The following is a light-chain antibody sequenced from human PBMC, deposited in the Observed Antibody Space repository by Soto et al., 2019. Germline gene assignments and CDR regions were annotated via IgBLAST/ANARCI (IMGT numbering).Light chain of an antibody. CDR1: SSDVGGSRY. CDR2: EVS. CDR3: SSYTGSGVV. Sequence: QSALTQPASVSGSPGQSITISCTGTSSDVGGSRYVSWYQHHPGKAPKLMIYEVSNRPSEDSNRFSGSKSGNTASLTISGLQTEDEADYYCSSYTGSGVVFGGGTKLTVL. V-gene: IGLV2-14*01. J-gene: IGLJ2*01.